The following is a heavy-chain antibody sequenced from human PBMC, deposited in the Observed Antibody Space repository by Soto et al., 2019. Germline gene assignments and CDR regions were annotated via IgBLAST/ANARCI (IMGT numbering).Heavy chain of an antibody. J-gene: IGHJ3*02. Sequence: QVQLVQSGAEVQKPGSSVKVSCKASGGTLDSQGISWFRQAPGQGLEWMGRITPVSETANYAQRFQGRVTITAGKATSTAYMELSGLKSDDTAVYYCARGLLTATKSGARGAFEIWGQGTMIIVSS. CDR1: GGTLDSQG. CDR2: ITPVSETA. CDR3: ARGLLTATKSGARGAFEI. D-gene: IGHD1-26*01. V-gene: IGHV1-69*06.